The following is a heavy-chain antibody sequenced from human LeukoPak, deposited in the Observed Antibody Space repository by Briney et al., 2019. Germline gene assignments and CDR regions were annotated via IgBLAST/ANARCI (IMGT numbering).Heavy chain of an antibody. CDR2: ISSSGSTI. CDR1: GFTFSSYE. V-gene: IGHV3-48*03. J-gene: IGHJ4*02. CDR3: ARDNYYYDSSGYYD. Sequence: GGSLRLSCAASGFTFSSYEMNWVRQAPGKGLEWVSYISSSGSTIYYADSVKGRFTISRDNAKNSLYLQMNSLRAEDTAVYYCARDNYYYDSSGYYDWGQGTLVTVSS. D-gene: IGHD3-22*01.